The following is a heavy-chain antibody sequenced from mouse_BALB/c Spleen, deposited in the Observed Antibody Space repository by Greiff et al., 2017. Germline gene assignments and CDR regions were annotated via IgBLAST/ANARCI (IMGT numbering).Heavy chain of an antibody. CDR2: ISSGGST. V-gene: IGHV5-6-5*01. CDR1: GFTFSSYA. J-gene: IGHJ3*01. D-gene: IGHD2-2*01. Sequence: EVKLMESGGGLVKPGGSLKLSCAASGFTFSSYAMSWVRQTPEKRLEWVASISSGGSTYYPDSVKGRFTISRDNARNILYLQMSSLRSEDTAMYYCARAYGYDGGFAYWGQGTLVTVSA. CDR3: ARAYGYDGGFAY.